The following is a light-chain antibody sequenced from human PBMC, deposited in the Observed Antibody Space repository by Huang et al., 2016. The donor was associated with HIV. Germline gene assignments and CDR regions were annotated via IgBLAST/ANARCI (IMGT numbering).Light chain of an antibody. CDR3: QQYDNWPPGLT. CDR1: QNVRSN. V-gene: IGKV3D-15*01. J-gene: IGKJ4*01. CDR2: DTS. Sequence: EIVMTQSPATLSVSPGGGATLSCRASQNVRSNLAWYQQTPGQAPRLLIYDTSTRASGVSARFSGSGAGTEFTLTISGLQSEDCAVYYCQQYDNWPPGLTFGGGTKVEI.